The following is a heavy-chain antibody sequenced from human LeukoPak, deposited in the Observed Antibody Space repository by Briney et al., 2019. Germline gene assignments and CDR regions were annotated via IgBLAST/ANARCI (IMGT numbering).Heavy chain of an antibody. CDR3: ARDPRNVGLAP. CDR2: NNGDGSTT. D-gene: IGHD2-15*01. Sequence: PGGSLRLSCVASGFSLSGYWMYWVRQAPGKGLMYISRNNGDGSTTNYADVVKGRFTMSRDNVKNTLYLQMNSLRVEDTAVYYCARDPRNVGLAPWGQGTLVTV. J-gene: IGHJ5*02. CDR1: GFSLSGYW. V-gene: IGHV3-74*01.